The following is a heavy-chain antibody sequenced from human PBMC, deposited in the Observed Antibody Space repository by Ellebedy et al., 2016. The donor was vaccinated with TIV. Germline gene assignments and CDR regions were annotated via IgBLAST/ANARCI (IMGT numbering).Heavy chain of an antibody. Sequence: AASVKVSCKASGGTFSSYAISWVRQAPGQGLEWMGGIIPIFGTANYAQKFQGRVTISRDTSARTAYMDLSGLTSEDTAVYYCATGDRRNYWGQGTLVTVSS. CDR1: GGTFSSYA. CDR3: ATGDRRNY. V-gene: IGHV1-69*05. D-gene: IGHD7-27*01. J-gene: IGHJ4*02. CDR2: IIPIFGTA.